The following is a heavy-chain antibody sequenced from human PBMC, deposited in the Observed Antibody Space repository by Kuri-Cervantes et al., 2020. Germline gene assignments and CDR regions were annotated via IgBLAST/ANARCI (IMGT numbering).Heavy chain of an antibody. Sequence: GSLRLSCAASGFTVSSDYMKRIRQAPGKGLEWIGEINHSGSTNSNPSLKSRVTISVDTSKNQFSLKLSSVTAADTAVYYCARMAAEYYYYGMDVWCQGTTVTVSS. D-gene: IGHD5-24*01. CDR1: GFTVSSDY. V-gene: IGHV4-34*01. CDR3: ARMAAEYYYYGMDV. J-gene: IGHJ6*02. CDR2: INHSGST.